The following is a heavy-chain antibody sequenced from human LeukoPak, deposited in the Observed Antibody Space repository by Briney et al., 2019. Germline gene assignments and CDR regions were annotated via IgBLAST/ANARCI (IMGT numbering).Heavy chain of an antibody. D-gene: IGHD6-19*01. CDR2: INHSGST. J-gene: IGHJ4*02. CDR1: GFTFSNYW. Sequence: PGGSLRLSCAASGFTFSNYWMSWVRQPPGKGLEWIGEINHSGSTNYNPSLKSRVTISVDTSKNQFSLKLSSVTAADTAVYYCARPDSSGWPLDYWGQGTLVTVSS. V-gene: IGHV4-34*01. CDR3: ARPDSSGWPLDY.